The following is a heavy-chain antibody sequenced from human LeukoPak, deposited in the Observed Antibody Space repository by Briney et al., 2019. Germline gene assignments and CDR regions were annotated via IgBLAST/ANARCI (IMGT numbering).Heavy chain of an antibody. CDR1: GFTLSTYA. J-gene: IGHJ4*02. CDR3: AKGGGWLYYFDY. D-gene: IGHD3-16*01. CDR2: ISGSDGTT. Sequence: GGSLRLSCAASGFTLSTYAMNWVRRAPGKGLEWVSAISGSDGTTYYADSVKGRFTISRDNSKNTLYLQMNSLRAEDTAVYYCAKGGGWLYYFDYWGQGTLVTVSS. V-gene: IGHV3-23*01.